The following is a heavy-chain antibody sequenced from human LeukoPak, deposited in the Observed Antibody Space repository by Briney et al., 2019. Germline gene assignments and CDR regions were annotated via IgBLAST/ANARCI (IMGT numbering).Heavy chain of an antibody. V-gene: IGHV4-59*12. CDR1: GGSISSYD. J-gene: IGHJ4*02. Sequence: SETLSLTCTVSGGSISSYDWSWIRQPPGKGLEWIGYIYYSGSTNYNPSLKSRVTISVDTSKNQFSLKLSSVTAADTAVYYCAREVGATTAIDYWGQGTLVTVSS. CDR3: AREVGATTAIDY. D-gene: IGHD1-26*01. CDR2: IYYSGST.